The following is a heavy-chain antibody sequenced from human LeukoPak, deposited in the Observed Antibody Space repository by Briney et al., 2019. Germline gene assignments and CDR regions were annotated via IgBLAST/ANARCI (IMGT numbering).Heavy chain of an antibody. D-gene: IGHD3-22*01. Sequence: PSETLSLTCAVSGYSISTAYFWGWIRQPPGKGLEWIGCIYRTGSTYYNPSLESRVTISVDTSRNQFSLKLSSVTAADTALYYCARHFTYYYDSSGYPRDGFDIWGQGTMVTVSS. CDR1: GYSISTAYF. CDR2: IYRTGST. J-gene: IGHJ3*02. CDR3: ARHFTYYYDSSGYPRDGFDI. V-gene: IGHV4-38-2*01.